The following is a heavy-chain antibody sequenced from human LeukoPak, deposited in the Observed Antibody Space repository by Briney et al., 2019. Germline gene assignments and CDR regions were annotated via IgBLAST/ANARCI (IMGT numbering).Heavy chain of an antibody. J-gene: IGHJ4*02. CDR3: ARQHNSLDD. D-gene: IGHD1-1*01. CDR1: GFTLSSYT. Sequence: GGSLRLSCAASGFTLSSYTMHWVRQAPGKGLEWVALISYNGVNTYYADSVKGRFSISRDNSNNTLYLQMNSLRAEDTAVYYCARQHNSLDDWGQGTLVTVSS. CDR2: ISYNGVNT. V-gene: IGHV3-30-3*01.